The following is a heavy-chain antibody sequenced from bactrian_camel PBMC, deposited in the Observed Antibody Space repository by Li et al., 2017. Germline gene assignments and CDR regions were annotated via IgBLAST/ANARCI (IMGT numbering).Heavy chain of an antibody. CDR3: AADFRRLCLNDPTSYRY. D-gene: IGHD4*01. J-gene: IGHJ4*01. CDR2: IDNSFGT. Sequence: HVQLVESGGGSVQAGGSLRLSCVASTYFYCAAWFRQAPGKERERVAIIDNSFGTSYADSVKGRFTISKDGAKKTLYLEMNNLSPEDTAMYYCAADFRRLCLNDPTSYRYWGQGTQVTVS. CDR1: TYFYC. V-gene: IGHV3S63*01.